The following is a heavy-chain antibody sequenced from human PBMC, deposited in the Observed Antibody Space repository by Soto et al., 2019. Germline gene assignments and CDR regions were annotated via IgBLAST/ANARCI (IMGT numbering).Heavy chain of an antibody. CDR3: ARELREHDKGMDV. V-gene: IGHV3-30-3*01. CDR2: TSYDGSNK. Sequence: PGGSLRLSCAASGFTFSSYAMHWVRQAPGKGLEWVTVTSYDGSNKYYADSVKGRFTISRDNSKNTLYLQMNSLRAGDTAVYYCARELREHDKGMDVWGLGTTVTVSS. D-gene: IGHD4-17*01. J-gene: IGHJ6*02. CDR1: GFTFSSYA.